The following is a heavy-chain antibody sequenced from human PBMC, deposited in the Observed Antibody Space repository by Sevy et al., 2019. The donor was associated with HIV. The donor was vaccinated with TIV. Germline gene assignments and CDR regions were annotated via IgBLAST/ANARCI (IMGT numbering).Heavy chain of an antibody. D-gene: IGHD3-22*01. CDR3: GKPPSVVITKVDWFDP. Sequence: GGSLRLSCAASGFTFSSYAMSWVRQAPGKGLEWVSAISGSGGSTYYADSVKGRFTISRDNSKNTLYLQMNSLRAEDTAVYYCGKPPSVVITKVDWFDPWGQRTLVTVSS. CDR2: ISGSGGST. J-gene: IGHJ5*02. V-gene: IGHV3-23*01. CDR1: GFTFSSYA.